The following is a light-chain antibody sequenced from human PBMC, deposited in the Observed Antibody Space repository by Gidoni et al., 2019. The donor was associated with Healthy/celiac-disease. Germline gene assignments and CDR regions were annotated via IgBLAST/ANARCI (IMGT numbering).Light chain of an antibody. V-gene: IGKV1-39*01. CDR1: QSISSY. J-gene: IGKJ4*01. Sequence: DIQVTQSPSSLSASVGDRVTITCRASQSISSYLNWYQQKPGKAPKLLIYAASSLQSGVPSRFSGSGSGTDFTLTISSLQPEDFATYYCQQSYSTLPFXGXTKVXIK. CDR3: QQSYSTLP. CDR2: AAS.